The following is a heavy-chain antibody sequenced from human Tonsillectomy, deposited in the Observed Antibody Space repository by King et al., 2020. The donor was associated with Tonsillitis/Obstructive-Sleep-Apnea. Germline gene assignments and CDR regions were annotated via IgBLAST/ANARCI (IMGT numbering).Heavy chain of an antibody. CDR2: IYYSGST. D-gene: IGHD2-8*01. CDR1: GGSLSSYS. J-gene: IGHJ3*02. CDR3: ARDMVLEAGGDALDI. V-gene: IGHV4-59*01. Sequence: QLQESGPGLVKPSETLSLTCTVSGGSLSSYSWSWIRQPPGKGLEWIGYIYYSGSTNYNPSLKSRVTISVDTSKNQFSLKLSSVTAADTAVYYCARDMVLEAGGDALDIWGQGTMVTVSS.